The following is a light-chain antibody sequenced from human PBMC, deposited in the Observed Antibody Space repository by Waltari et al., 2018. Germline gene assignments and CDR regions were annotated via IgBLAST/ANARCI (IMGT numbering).Light chain of an antibody. CDR2: EVI. V-gene: IGLV2-8*01. CDR3: CSYAGTNNFYV. Sequence: QSALTQPPSASGSPGESVTISCTGTSSDIGDYDYFPWYQQHPGKATKLMIYEVIKRPSGVPDRFSGSKSGNTASLTVSGLQAEDEADYYCCSYAGTNNFYVFGTGTKVTVL. CDR1: SSDIGDYDY. J-gene: IGLJ1*01.